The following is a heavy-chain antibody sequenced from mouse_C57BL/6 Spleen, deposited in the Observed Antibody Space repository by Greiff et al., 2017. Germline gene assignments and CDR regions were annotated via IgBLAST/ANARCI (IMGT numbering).Heavy chain of an antibody. CDR3: ARSRSGYDYMDY. CDR2: IYPGDGDT. J-gene: IGHJ4*01. CDR1: GYAFSSSW. Sequence: QVQLQQSGPELVKPGASVKISCKASGYAFSSSWMNWVKQRPGKGLEWIGRIYPGDGDTNYNWKFKGKATLTADKSSSTAYMQLSSLTSEDSAVYFCARSRSGYDYMDYWGQGTSVTVSS. V-gene: IGHV1-82*01. D-gene: IGHD3-2*02.